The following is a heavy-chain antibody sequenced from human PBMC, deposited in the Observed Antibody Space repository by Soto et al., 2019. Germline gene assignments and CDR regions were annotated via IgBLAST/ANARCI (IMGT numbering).Heavy chain of an antibody. CDR2: VNPSGGHT. J-gene: IGHJ4*02. V-gene: IGHV1-46*01. Sequence: QVQLVQSGAEVKKPGASVKVSCKASGDTFTDYYIHWVRQAPGQGLEWMGTVNPSGGHTTYAQHSLGQMTMTRDTSPSTFFMELTSLRSADTAVYYCARGGHVVVVTAVLDYWGQGTLVTVSS. D-gene: IGHD2-21*02. CDR1: GDTFTDYY. CDR3: ARGGHVVVVTAVLDY.